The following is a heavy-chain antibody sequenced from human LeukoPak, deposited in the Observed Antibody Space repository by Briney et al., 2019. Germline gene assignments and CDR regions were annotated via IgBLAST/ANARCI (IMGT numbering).Heavy chain of an antibody. CDR1: GGSISSYY. V-gene: IGHV4-59*08. J-gene: IGHJ4*02. CDR3: ARHGYYDSSGYYRHFDY. Sequence: PSETLSLTCTVSGGSISSYYWSWIRQPPGKGLEWIGYIYYSGSTNYNPSLKSRVTISVDTSKNQFSLKLSSVTAADTAVYYCARHGYYDSSGYYRHFDYWGQGTLVTVSS. D-gene: IGHD3-22*01. CDR2: IYYSGST.